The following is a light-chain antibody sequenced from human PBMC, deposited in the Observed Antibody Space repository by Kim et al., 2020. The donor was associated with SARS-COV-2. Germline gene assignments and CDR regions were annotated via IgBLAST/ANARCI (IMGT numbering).Light chain of an antibody. Sequence: QSITSSCSGTSSDVCGYNYVSWYQQHPGKAPKLMIYDVSNRPSGVSNRFSGSKSGNTASLTISGLQAEDETDYYCSSYTSSSTLVVFGGGTQLTVL. CDR1: SSDVCGYNY. CDR2: DVS. J-gene: IGLJ2*01. V-gene: IGLV2-14*03. CDR3: SSYTSSSTLVV.